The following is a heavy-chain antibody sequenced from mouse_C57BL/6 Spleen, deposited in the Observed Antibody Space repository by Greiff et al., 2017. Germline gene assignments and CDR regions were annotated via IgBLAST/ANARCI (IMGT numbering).Heavy chain of an antibody. CDR1: GYTFTTYP. D-gene: IGHD4-1*01. J-gene: IGHJ3*01. Sequence: VQLQESGAELVKPGASVKMSCKASGYTFTTYPIEWMKQNHGKSLEWIGNFHPYNDDTKYNEKFKGKATLPVEKSSSTVYLELSRLTSDDSAVYYCARTDWGGGFAYWGQGTLVTVAA. CDR3: ARTDWGGGFAY. CDR2: FHPYNDDT. V-gene: IGHV1-47*01.